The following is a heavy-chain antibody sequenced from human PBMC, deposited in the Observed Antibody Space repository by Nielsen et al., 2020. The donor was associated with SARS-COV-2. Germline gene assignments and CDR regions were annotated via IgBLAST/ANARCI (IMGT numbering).Heavy chain of an antibody. CDR2: IYYSGST. D-gene: IGHD1-26*01. J-gene: IGHJ5*02. Sequence: SETLSLTCTVSGGSISSGGYYWSWIRQHPGKGLEWIGYIYYSGSTYYNPPLKSRVTISVDTSKNQFSLKLSSVTAADTAVYYCARGEKYWFDPWGQGTLVTVSS. V-gene: IGHV4-31*03. CDR3: ARGEKYWFDP. CDR1: GGSISSGGYY.